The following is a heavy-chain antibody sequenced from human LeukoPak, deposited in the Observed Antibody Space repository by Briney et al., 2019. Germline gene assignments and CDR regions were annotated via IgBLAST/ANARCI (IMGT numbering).Heavy chain of an antibody. D-gene: IGHD2-2*01. CDR1: GGTFSSYA. V-gene: IGHV1-69*13. Sequence: SVKVSCKASGGTFSSYAISWVRQAPGQGLEWMGGIIPIFGTANYAQKFQGRVTITADESTSTAYMELSSLRSEDTAVYYCARGYSSTSFSFDYWGQGTLVTVSS. J-gene: IGHJ4*02. CDR2: IIPIFGTA. CDR3: ARGYSSTSFSFDY.